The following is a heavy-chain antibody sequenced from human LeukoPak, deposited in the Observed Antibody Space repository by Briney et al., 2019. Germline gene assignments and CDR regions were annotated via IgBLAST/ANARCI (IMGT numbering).Heavy chain of an antibody. V-gene: IGHV3-21*01. J-gene: IGHJ4*02. CDR3: ARREARTWLVRDY. D-gene: IGHD6-19*01. CDR1: GFTFSSYS. Sequence: GGSLRLSCAASGFTFSSYSMNWVRQAPGKGLEWVSSISSSSSYIYYADSVKGRFTISRDNAKNSLYLQMNSLRAEDTAVYYCARREARTWLVRDYWGQGTLVTVSS. CDR2: ISSSSSYI.